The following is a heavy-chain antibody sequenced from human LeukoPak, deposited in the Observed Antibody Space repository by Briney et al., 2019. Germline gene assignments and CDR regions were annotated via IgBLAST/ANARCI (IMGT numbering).Heavy chain of an antibody. V-gene: IGHV3-15*01. CDR1: GFTFPNAW. CDR3: TTGAYDILTGYYHWYFDL. D-gene: IGHD3-9*01. J-gene: IGHJ2*01. Sequence: GGSLRLSCAASGFTFPNAWMSWVRQAPGRGLEWVGRIKSKTDGGTTDYAAPVKDRFTISRDDSKNTLYLQMNSLKAEDTAVYYCTTGAYDILTGYYHWYFDLWGRGTLVTVSS. CDR2: IKSKTDGGTT.